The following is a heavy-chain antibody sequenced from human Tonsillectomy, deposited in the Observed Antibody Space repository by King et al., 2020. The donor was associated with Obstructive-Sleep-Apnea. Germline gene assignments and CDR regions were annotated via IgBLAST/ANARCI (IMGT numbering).Heavy chain of an antibody. J-gene: IGHJ4*02. CDR3: ARGSSSSSFFDY. CDR2: IYPGGSES. Sequence: AQLVQSGAEVKKPGESLKISCKGSGYSFTRYWIGWVRQMPGKGLEWMGSIYPGGSESRHSPSFQGQVTISADKSISAAYLQWSSLKASDTAIYFCARGSSSSSFFDYWGQGTLVTVSS. CDR1: GYSFTRYW. D-gene: IGHD6-6*01. V-gene: IGHV5-51*01.